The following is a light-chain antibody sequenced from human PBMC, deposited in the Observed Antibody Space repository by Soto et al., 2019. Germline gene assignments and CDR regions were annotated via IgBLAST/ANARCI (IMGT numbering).Light chain of an antibody. J-gene: IGLJ3*02. Sequence: QSALTQPASVSGSPGQSITISCTGTSSDVGRYNYVSWYQHHPGKAPKLMIYDVSSRPSGVSNRFSGSKSGNTASLTISGLQAEDEAHYYCSSYTSSSTWVFGGGTKLPVL. CDR3: SSYTSSSTWV. CDR1: SSDVGRYNY. CDR2: DVS. V-gene: IGLV2-14*03.